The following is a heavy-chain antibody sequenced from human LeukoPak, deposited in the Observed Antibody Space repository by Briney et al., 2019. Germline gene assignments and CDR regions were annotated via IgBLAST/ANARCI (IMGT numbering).Heavy chain of an antibody. D-gene: IGHD3-16*02. V-gene: IGHV4-4*07. J-gene: IGHJ5*02. CDR1: GGPISSYY. Sequence: SETLSLTCTVSGGPISSYYWSWTRQPAGKGLEWIGRIYTSGSTNYNPSLKSRVTMSVDTSKNQFSLKLSSVTAADTAVYYCARDRRYSTVNWFDPWGQGTLVTVSS. CDR2: IYTSGST. CDR3: ARDRRYSTVNWFDP.